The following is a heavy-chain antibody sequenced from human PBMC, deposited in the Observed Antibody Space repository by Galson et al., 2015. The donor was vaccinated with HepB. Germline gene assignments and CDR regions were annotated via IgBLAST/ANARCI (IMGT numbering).Heavy chain of an antibody. D-gene: IGHD3-3*01. Sequence: SLRLSCAASGFTSSSYAMTWVRQAPGKGLEWVSAISGSGGSTYYADSVKGRFTISRDNSKDTLYLQMNSLRAEDTAVYYCTKERNTMFRTRYYFDSWGQGTLVTVSS. J-gene: IGHJ4*02. CDR2: ISGSGGST. V-gene: IGHV3-23*01. CDR1: GFTSSSYA. CDR3: TKERNTMFRTRYYFDS.